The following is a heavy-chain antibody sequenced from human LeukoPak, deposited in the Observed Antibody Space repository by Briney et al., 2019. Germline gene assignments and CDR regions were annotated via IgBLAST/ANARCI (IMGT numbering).Heavy chain of an antibody. CDR1: GDSVSSNSAA. D-gene: IGHD2-2*02. J-gene: IGHJ3*02. CDR2: TYYRAKWYN. V-gene: IGHV6-1*01. CDR3: ARGADIVVVPAAIWCAFDI. Sequence: SQTLSLTCAISGDSVSSNSAAWNWIRQSPSRGLEWLGRTYYRAKWYNDYAVSVKSRITINPDTSKNQFSLQLNSVTPEDTAVYYCARGADIVVVPAAIWCAFDIWGQGTMVTVSS.